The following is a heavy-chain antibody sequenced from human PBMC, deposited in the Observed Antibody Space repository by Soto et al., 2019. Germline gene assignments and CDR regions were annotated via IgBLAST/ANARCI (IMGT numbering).Heavy chain of an antibody. V-gene: IGHV4-59*08. D-gene: IGHD6-25*01. CDR1: GGSISSYY. J-gene: IGHJ4*02. Sequence: SETLSLACTVSGGSISSYYWSWIRQPPGKGLEWIGYIYYSGSTNYNPSLKSRVTISVDTSKNQFSLKLSSVTAADTAVYYCARSYGGYANVAYWGKGTLVTVSS. CDR2: IYYSGST. CDR3: ARSYGGYANVAY.